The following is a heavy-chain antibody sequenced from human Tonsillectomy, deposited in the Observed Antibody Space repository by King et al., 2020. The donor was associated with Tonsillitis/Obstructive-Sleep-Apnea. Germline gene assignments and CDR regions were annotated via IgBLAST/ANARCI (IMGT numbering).Heavy chain of an antibody. Sequence: VQLQQWGAGLLKPSETLSLTCAVYGGSFSGYYWSWIRQPPGKGLEWIGEINHSGSTNYNPSLKIRVTISVDTSKNQFSLKLSSGTAADTSVYYCKGDYGDYYYYYMDVWGKGTTVTVSS. CDR2: INHSGST. J-gene: IGHJ6*03. CDR1: GGSFSGYY. CDR3: KGDYGDYYYYYMDV. D-gene: IGHD4-17*01. V-gene: IGHV4-34*01.